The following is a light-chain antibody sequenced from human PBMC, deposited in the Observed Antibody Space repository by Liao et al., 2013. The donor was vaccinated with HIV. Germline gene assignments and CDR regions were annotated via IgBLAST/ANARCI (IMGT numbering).Light chain of an antibody. V-gene: IGLV3-25*03. J-gene: IGLJ3*02. CDR1: DLGNKY. CDR3: QSADSSGTYRNWV. Sequence: SYELTQPPSVSVSPGQSASITCTGDDLGNKYACWYQKKPGQSPRLVIYEHIKRPSGIPERFSGSSSGTTVTLTISGVQAEDEADYYCQSADSSGTYRNWVFGGGTKLTVL. CDR2: EHI.